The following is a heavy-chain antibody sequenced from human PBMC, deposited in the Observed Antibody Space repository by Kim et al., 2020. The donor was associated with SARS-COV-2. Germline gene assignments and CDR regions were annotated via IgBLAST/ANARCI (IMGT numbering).Heavy chain of an antibody. V-gene: IGHV3-33*06. CDR3: AKDKRTMIVVSYGMDV. Sequence: GGSLRLSCAASGFTFSSYGMHWVRQAPGKGLEWVAVIWYDGSNKYYADSVKGRFTISRDNSKNTLYLQMNSLRAEDTAVYYCAKDKRTMIVVSYGMDVWGQGTTVTVSS. D-gene: IGHD3-22*01. J-gene: IGHJ6*02. CDR1: GFTFSSYG. CDR2: IWYDGSNK.